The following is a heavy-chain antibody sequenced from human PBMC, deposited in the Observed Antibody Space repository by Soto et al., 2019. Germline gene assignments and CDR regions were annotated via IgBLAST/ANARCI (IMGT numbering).Heavy chain of an antibody. CDR2: IIPIFGTA. D-gene: IGHD5-12*01. V-gene: IGHV1-69*13. J-gene: IGHJ4*02. CDR3: AREAEMAKSIQYFDY. Sequence: SVKVSCKASADTFSSYAISWVRQAPGQGLEWMGGIIPIFGTANYAQKFQGRVTITADESTSTAYMELSSLRSEDTAVYYCAREAEMAKSIQYFDYWGQGTLVTVSS. CDR1: ADTFSSYA.